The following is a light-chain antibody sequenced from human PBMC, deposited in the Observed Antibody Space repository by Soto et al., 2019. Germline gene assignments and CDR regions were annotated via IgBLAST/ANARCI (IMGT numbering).Light chain of an antibody. CDR3: KYFGTSTGT. CDR1: QSFSSSH. CDR2: GAS. V-gene: IGKV3-20*01. J-gene: IGKJ1*01. Sequence: EIVLTQSPDTLSLSPGETATLSCRASQSFSSSHLAWYQQKVGQAPRLLIYGASSRATGIPDRFSGSGSGTVFTLIINRLDPEDFAVYYCKYFGTSTGTFGKGTKVDIK.